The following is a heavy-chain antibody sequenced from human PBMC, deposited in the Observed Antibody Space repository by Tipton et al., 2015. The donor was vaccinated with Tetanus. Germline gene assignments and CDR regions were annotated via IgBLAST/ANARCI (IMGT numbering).Heavy chain of an antibody. V-gene: IGHV4-4*07. Sequence: TLSLTCSVSRGPISSYYWSWIRQPAGKGREWIGHISNGNPDYTPSLKNRVTLSVDTSKNEFSLNLRSVTAADTGMYYCARGITDGYNRRFDYWGQGTLVVVSP. CDR3: ARGITDGYNRRFDY. CDR2: ISNGNP. J-gene: IGHJ4*02. CDR1: RGPISSYY. D-gene: IGHD5-24*01.